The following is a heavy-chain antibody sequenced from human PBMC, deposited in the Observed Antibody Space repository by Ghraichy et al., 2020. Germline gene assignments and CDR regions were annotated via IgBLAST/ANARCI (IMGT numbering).Heavy chain of an antibody. CDR3: AKDWNWFDP. J-gene: IGHJ5*02. V-gene: IGHV3-23*01. CDR1: GFTFSTYG. CDR2: ISGSGGTT. Sequence: GESLNISCAASGFTFSTYGMSWVRQAPGKGLEWVSAISGSGGTTYYADSVKGRFSISRDNSKNTLYLQMNSLRAEDPAVYYCAKDWNWFDPWAREPWSPSPQ.